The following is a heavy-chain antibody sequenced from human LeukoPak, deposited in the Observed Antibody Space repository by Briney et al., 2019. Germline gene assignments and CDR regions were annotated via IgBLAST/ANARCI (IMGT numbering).Heavy chain of an antibody. J-gene: IGHJ4*02. D-gene: IGHD4-17*01. V-gene: IGHV3-11*01. Sequence: GGSLRLSCAASGFTFSDHYMSWFRLSPGKGLEWLSYITSSGTTTNYADSVKGRFTISRDNAKNSMYLQMNSLRPEDTAVYYCARDPDYGDPEWGQGTLVTVSS. CDR2: ITSSGTTT. CDR1: GFTFSDHY. CDR3: ARDPDYGDPE.